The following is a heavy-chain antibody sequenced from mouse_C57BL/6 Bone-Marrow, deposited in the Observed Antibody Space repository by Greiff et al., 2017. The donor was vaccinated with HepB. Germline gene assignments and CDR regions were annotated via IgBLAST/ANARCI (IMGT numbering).Heavy chain of an antibody. CDR2: SRNKANDYTT. CDR3: ARDAGGNHEGYFDV. D-gene: IGHD2-1*01. CDR1: GFTFSDFY. V-gene: IGHV7-1*01. J-gene: IGHJ1*03. Sequence: EVHLVDSGGGLVQSGRSLRLSCATSGFTFSDFYMEWVRQAPGKGLEWIAASRNKANDYTTEYSASVKGRFIVSRDTSQSILYLQMNALRAEDTAIYYCARDAGGNHEGYFDVWGTGTTVTVSS.